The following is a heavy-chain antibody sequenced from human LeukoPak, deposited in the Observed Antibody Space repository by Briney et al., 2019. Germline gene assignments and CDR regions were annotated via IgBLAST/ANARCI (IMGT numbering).Heavy chain of an antibody. Sequence: GGSLRLSCAASGFTFSSYSMNWVRKAPGKGLEWVSSISSSSSYIYYADSVKGRFTISRDNAKNSLYLQMNSLRAEDTAVYYCARGVEAAAGTGAEYWGQGTLVTVSS. V-gene: IGHV3-21*01. J-gene: IGHJ4*02. D-gene: IGHD6-13*01. CDR2: ISSSSSYI. CDR3: ARGVEAAAGTGAEY. CDR1: GFTFSSYS.